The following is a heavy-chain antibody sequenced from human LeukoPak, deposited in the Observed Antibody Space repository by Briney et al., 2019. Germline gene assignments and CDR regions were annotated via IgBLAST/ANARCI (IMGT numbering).Heavy chain of an antibody. CDR1: GVSISSFH. Sequence: SETLSLTCTVSGVSISSFHWSWIRQPAGQGLEFIGRTHTSRNTDYNPSLKTRVSMSVDTSKNQFSLKLSSVTAADTAVYYCASVEIRRTTSDYWGQGTLVTVSS. J-gene: IGHJ4*02. V-gene: IGHV4-4*07. CDR2: THTSRNT. D-gene: IGHD2/OR15-2a*01. CDR3: ASVEIRRTTSDY.